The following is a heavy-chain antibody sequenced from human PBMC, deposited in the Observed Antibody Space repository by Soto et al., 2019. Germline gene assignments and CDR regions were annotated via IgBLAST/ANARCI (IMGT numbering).Heavy chain of an antibody. J-gene: IGHJ4*02. D-gene: IGHD6-6*01. CDR2: IWYDGSNK. Sequence: QVQLVESGGGVVQPGRSLRLSCAASGFTFSSYGMHWVRQAPGKGLEWVAVIWYDGSNKYYADSVKGRFTISRDNSKNTLYLQMNSLRAEDTAVYYCARDRSRWDSRSPPHYWGQGTLVTVSS. CDR3: ARDRSRWDSRSPPHY. V-gene: IGHV3-33*01. CDR1: GFTFSSYG.